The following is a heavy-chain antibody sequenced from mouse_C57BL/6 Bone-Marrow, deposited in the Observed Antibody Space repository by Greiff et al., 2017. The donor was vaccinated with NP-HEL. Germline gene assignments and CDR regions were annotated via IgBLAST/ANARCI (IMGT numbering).Heavy chain of an antibody. J-gene: IGHJ2*01. CDR1: GYTFTSYW. D-gene: IGHD2-3*01. Sequence: VQLQQSGAELVRPGTSVKLSCKASGYTFTSYWMHWVKQRPGQGLEWIGVIDPSDSYTNYNQKFKGKATLTVDTSSSTAYMQLSSLTSEDSAVYYCARAGLYDANYWGQGTTLTVSS. CDR3: ARAGLYDANY. V-gene: IGHV1-59*01. CDR2: IDPSDSYT.